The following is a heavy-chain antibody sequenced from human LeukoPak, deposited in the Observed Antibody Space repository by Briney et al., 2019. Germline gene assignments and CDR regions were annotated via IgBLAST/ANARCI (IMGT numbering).Heavy chain of an antibody. V-gene: IGHV3-30*02. J-gene: IGHJ2*01. CDR2: IRYDGSNK. CDR3: AKLTGEDWYFDL. Sequence: GGSLRLSCAASGFTFSSYGMHWVRQAPGKGLEWVAFIRYDGSNKYYADPVKGRFTISRDNSKNTLYLQMNSLRAEDTAVYYCAKLTGEDWYFDLWGRGTLVTVSS. CDR1: GFTFSSYG. D-gene: IGHD7-27*01.